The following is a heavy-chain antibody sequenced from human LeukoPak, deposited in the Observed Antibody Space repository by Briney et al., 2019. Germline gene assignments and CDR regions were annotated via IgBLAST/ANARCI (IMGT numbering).Heavy chain of an antibody. CDR1: GYTFTSYY. D-gene: IGHD3-22*01. V-gene: IGHV1-46*01. Sequence: ASVKVSCKASGYTFTSYYMHWVRQAPGQGLEWMGIINPSGGSTSYAQKFQGRVTMTRDTSTSTVYMELSSLRSEDTAVYYCARDSYYYDSSGYYPRYYMDVWGKGTTVTISS. J-gene: IGHJ6*03. CDR3: ARDSYYYDSSGYYPRYYMDV. CDR2: INPSGGST.